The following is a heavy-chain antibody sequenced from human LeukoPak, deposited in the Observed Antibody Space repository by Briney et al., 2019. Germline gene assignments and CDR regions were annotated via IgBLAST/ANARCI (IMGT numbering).Heavy chain of an antibody. D-gene: IGHD3-22*01. CDR3: ARNRVYYYDSSGYFHAFDI. CDR2: IIPNSGGT. J-gene: IGHJ3*02. CDR1: GYTFTGYY. V-gene: IGHV1-2*02. Sequence: ASVKVSCKASGYTFTGYYMHWVRQAPGQGLEWMGWIIPNSGGTNYAQKLQGRVTMTTDTSTSTAYMELRSLRSDDTAVYYCARNRVYYYDSSGYFHAFDIWGQGTMVTVSS.